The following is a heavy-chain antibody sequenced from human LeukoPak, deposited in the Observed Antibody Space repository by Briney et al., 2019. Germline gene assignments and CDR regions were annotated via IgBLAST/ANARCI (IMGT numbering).Heavy chain of an antibody. CDR3: ARDGSTAPEPFDY. CDR2: IKQDGSEK. J-gene: IGHJ4*02. D-gene: IGHD1-14*01. V-gene: IGHV3-7*01. Sequence: SGGSLRLSCAASGFTFSSYWMSWVRQAPGKGLEWVANIKQDGSEKYYVDSVKGRFTISRDNAKNSLYLQMNSLRAEDTAVYYCARDGSTAPEPFDYWGQGTLVTVSS. CDR1: GFTFSSYW.